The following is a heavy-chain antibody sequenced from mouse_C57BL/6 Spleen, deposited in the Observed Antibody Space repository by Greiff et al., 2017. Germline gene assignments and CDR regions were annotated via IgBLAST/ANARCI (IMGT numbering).Heavy chain of an antibody. D-gene: IGHD4-1*01. J-gene: IGHJ2*01. CDR3: ARPGNCDDYFDD. Sequence: QVQLKESGAELMKPGASVKLSCKATGYTITGYWIAWLKQRPGHGIEWIGEILTGSGSTNYNEKFKGKATFTADTSSNPAYMQLSSRTTEDSAIYYCARPGNCDDYFDDWGKGTTLTVSS. CDR2: ILTGSGST. CDR1: GYTITGYW. V-gene: IGHV1-9*01.